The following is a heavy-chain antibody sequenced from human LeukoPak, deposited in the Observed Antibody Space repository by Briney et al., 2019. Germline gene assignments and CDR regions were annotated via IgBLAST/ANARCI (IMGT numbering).Heavy chain of an antibody. D-gene: IGHD1-26*01. CDR2: IYYSGST. CDR3: ARVEVGADDFDYFQH. J-gene: IGHJ1*01. Sequence: SETLSLTCTVSGGSISSSAYHWGWIRQPPGKGLEWIGSIYYSGSTYYNPSLKSRVTISVDTSKNQFSLKLSSVTAADTAVYYCARVEVGADDFDYFQHWGQGTLVTVSS. V-gene: IGHV4-39*01. CDR1: GGSISSSAYH.